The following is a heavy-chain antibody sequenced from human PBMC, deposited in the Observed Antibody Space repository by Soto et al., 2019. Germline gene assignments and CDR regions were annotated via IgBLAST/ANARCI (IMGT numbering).Heavy chain of an antibody. D-gene: IGHD6-13*01. CDR2: IYGGLTT. V-gene: IGHV3-53*01. CDR3: ARDRIEAAGTPRINYYYGMDV. J-gene: IGHJ6*02. Sequence: GGSLRLSCAASGFTVSSTYMTWVRQAPGKGLEWVSVIYGGLTTSYADSVKGRFTISRDNSKNTVFLQMNSLRGEDTAVYYCARDRIEAAGTPRINYYYGMDVWGQGTTVTVSS. CDR1: GFTVSSTY.